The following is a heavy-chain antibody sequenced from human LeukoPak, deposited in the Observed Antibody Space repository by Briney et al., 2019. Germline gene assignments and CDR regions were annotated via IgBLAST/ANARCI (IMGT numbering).Heavy chain of an antibody. CDR2: ISAYNGNT. CDR3: ARKKSKGYNWFDP. D-gene: IGHD2-15*01. CDR1: AYTFTSYG. Sequence: SMKFSCKASAYTFTSYGISWVRQAPGQGLEWMGWISAYNGNTNYAQKLQGRVTMTTDTSTSTAYMELRSLRSDDTAVYYCARKKSKGYNWFDPWGQGTLVTVSS. V-gene: IGHV1-18*01. J-gene: IGHJ5*02.